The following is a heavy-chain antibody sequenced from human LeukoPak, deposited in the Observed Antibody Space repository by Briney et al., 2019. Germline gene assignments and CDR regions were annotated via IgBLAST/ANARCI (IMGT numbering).Heavy chain of an antibody. CDR1: GFTFSSYA. V-gene: IGHV3-30*04. D-gene: IGHD2-21*01. CDR2: ISYDGSNK. Sequence: GGSLRLSCAASGFTFSSYAMHWVRQAPGKGLEWVAVISYDGSNKYYADSVKGQFTISRDNSKNTLYLQMNSLRAEDTAVYYCARDDSYNYFDYWGQGTLVTVSS. J-gene: IGHJ4*02. CDR3: ARDDSYNYFDY.